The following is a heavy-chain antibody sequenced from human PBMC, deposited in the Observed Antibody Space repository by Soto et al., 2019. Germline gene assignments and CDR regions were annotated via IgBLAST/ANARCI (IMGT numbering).Heavy chain of an antibody. CDR2: ISYDGSNK. J-gene: IGHJ4*02. D-gene: IGHD3-9*01. V-gene: IGHV3-30*18. CDR3: AKDLYYDILKGYFDY. Sequence: PGGSLRLSCAASGFTFSSYGMHWVRQAPGKGLEWVAVISYDGSNKYYADSVKGRFTISTDNSNNTLYLQMNSLRAEDTAVYYCAKDLYYDILKGYFDYWGQGTLVTVS. CDR1: GFTFSSYG.